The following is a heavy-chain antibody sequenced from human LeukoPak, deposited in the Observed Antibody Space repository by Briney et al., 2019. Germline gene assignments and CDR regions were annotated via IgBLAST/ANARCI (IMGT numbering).Heavy chain of an antibody. CDR1: GGTFRSYA. Sequence: SVKVSCKASGGTFRSYAISWVRQAPGQGLEWMGRIIPIFGTRNYAQKFQGRVTIITHESTSTAYMELSSLRSEDTAVYYCARDTRRQSSSGYYLMDAFDIWGQGTMVTVSS. D-gene: IGHD3-22*01. J-gene: IGHJ3*02. CDR3: ARDTRRQSSSGYYLMDAFDI. V-gene: IGHV1-69*05. CDR2: IIPIFGTR.